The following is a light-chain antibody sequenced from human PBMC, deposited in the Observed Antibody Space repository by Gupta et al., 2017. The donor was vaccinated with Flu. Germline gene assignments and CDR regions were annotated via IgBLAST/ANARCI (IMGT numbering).Light chain of an antibody. CDR2: GNS. CDR1: SSNIGAGYD. V-gene: IGLV1-40*01. Sequence: QSVLTQPPSVSWAPGQRVTISCTGSSSNIGAGYDVHWYQQLPGTAPKLLIYGNSNRPSGVPDRFSGSKSGTSASLAITGLQAEDEADYYCQSYDSSLSGRVFGTGTKVTVL. J-gene: IGLJ1*01. CDR3: QSYDSSLSGRV.